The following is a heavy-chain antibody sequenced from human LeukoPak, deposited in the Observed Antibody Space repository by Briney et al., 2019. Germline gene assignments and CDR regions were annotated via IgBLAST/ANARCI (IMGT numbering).Heavy chain of an antibody. V-gene: IGHV1-8*01. CDR2: MNPNSGNT. Sequence: ASVKVSCKASGYTFTSYDINWVRQATGQGLEWMGWMNPNSGNTGYAQKFQGRVTMTRNTSISTAYMELSSLRSEDTAVYCCARGLWGGYCSRGSCLGFDPWGQGTLVTVSS. D-gene: IGHD2-15*01. CDR1: GYTFTSYD. CDR3: ARGLWGGYCSRGSCLGFDP. J-gene: IGHJ5*02.